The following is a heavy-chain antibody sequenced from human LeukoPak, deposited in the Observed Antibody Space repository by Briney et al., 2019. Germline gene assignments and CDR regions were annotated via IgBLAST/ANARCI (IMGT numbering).Heavy chain of an antibody. Sequence: GGSLRLSCAASRFTFSRYAMHWVRQAPGKGPEYVAAISGNGDKTHYGSSVQGRFTVSRDNSRNTLYLQMGSLRAEDMAVYYCARAPPLERIGWYGEDEFWGQGTLVTVSS. CDR1: RFTFSRYA. CDR2: ISGNGDKT. J-gene: IGHJ4*02. CDR3: ARAPPLERIGWYGEDEF. V-gene: IGHV3-64*01. D-gene: IGHD6-19*01.